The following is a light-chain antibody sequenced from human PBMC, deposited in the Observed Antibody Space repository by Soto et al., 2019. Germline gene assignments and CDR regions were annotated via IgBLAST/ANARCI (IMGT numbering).Light chain of an antibody. CDR1: QTITTY. Sequence: DIQMTQSPSSLSASVGDRVTITCRASQTITTYLNWYQQKPGKAPQLLIYGASSLQSGVPSRFTGSGSGTDFTLTISSLQPEDFATYHCQQSHSTPWTFGQGTKVELK. CDR3: QQSHSTPWT. J-gene: IGKJ1*01. V-gene: IGKV1-39*01. CDR2: GAS.